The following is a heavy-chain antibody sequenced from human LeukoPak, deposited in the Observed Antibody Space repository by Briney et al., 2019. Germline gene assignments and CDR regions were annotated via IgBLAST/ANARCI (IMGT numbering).Heavy chain of an antibody. CDR1: GYTFTSYY. CDR3: ARGRRMVRGVPLGY. V-gene: IGHV1-18*04. D-gene: IGHD3-10*01. CDR2: ISAYNGDT. Sequence: ASVKVSCKASGYTFTSYYMHWVRQAPRQGLEWMGWISAYNGDTNYAQKFQGRFTMTTDTSTSTAYMELRSLRSDDTAVYYCARGRRMVRGVPLGYWGQGTLVTVSS. J-gene: IGHJ4*02.